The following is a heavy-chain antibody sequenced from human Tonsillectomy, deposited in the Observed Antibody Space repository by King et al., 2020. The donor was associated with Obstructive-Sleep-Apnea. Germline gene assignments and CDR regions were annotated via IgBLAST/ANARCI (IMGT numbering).Heavy chain of an antibody. Sequence: VQLVESGGGLVQPGGSLRLSCAASGITFGSYDMSWVRQAPGKGLEWVSAISGGGGTTYSADSVKGRFTISRDNSKNTLYLQMNSLRAEDTAVYYCAKEGSWNEDFDYWGQGTLVTVSS. CDR2: ISGGGGTT. D-gene: IGHD1-1*01. CDR3: AKEGSWNEDFDY. V-gene: IGHV3-23*04. CDR1: GITFGSYD. J-gene: IGHJ4*02.